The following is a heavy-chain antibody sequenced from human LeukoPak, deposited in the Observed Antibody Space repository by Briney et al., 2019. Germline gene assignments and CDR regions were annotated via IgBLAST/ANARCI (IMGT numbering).Heavy chain of an antibody. D-gene: IGHD3-16*01. J-gene: IGHJ4*02. Sequence: GGSLRLSCAASGLTFSNYVMSWVRQAPGKGLEWVSAIGGSGGGTYYVDSVKGRFTISRDDSKNTLFLQMSSLRAEDTAVYYCARIWGSGEWNLLRGAFDYWGQGTLVTVSS. CDR3: ARIWGSGEWNLLRGAFDY. CDR1: GLTFSNYV. V-gene: IGHV3-23*01. CDR2: IGGSGGGT.